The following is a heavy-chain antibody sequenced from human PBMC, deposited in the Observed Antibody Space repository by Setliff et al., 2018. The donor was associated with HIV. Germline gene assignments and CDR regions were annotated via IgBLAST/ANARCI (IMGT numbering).Heavy chain of an antibody. V-gene: IGHV4-61*09. CDR2: IYTTGST. CDR1: GGSIGSGSHY. CDR3: AKTSVGATGLYAFDI. D-gene: IGHD1-26*01. J-gene: IGHJ3*02. Sequence: PSETLSLTCTVSGGSIGSGSHYWSWIRQPAGKGLEWIGHIYTTGSTIYNPSLKSRVTISADTSNNQSSLRLTSMTAADTAVYYCAKTSVGATGLYAFDIWGQGTMGTV.